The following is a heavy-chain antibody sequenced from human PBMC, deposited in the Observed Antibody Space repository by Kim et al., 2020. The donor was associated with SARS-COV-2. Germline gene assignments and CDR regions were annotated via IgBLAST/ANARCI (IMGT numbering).Heavy chain of an antibody. V-gene: IGHV4-34*01. J-gene: IGHJ6*03. Sequence: KSRVTISVDTSKNQFSRKLSSVTAADTAVYYCARDYYGSGASFYYYYMDVWGKGTTVTVSS. CDR3: ARDYYGSGASFYYYYMDV. D-gene: IGHD3-10*01.